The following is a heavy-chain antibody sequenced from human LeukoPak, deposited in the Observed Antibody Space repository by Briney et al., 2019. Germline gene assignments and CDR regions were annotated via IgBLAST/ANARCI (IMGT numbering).Heavy chain of an antibody. CDR1: GGSFSGYY. V-gene: IGHV4-34*01. D-gene: IGHD2-2*01. CDR2: INHSGST. J-gene: IGHJ6*03. Sequence: PSETLSLTCAVYGGSFSGYYWSWIRQPPGKGLEWIGEINHSGSTNHNPSLKSRVTISVDTSKNQFSLKLSSMTAADTAVYYCARESKGYCSSTSCYGAYYYYYYMDVWGKGTTVTVSS. CDR3: ARESKGYCSSTSCYGAYYYYYYMDV.